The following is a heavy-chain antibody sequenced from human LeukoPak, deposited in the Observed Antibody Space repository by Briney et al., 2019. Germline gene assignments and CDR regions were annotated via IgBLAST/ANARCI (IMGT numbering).Heavy chain of an antibody. J-gene: IGHJ4*02. Sequence: ASVKVSCKASGCTFTGYYMHWVRQAPGQGLEWMGWINPNRGGTNYAQKFQGRVTMTRDTSISTAYMELSRLRSDDTAVYYCARDVEEYCSSTSCYIVDYWGQGTLVNVS. CDR2: INPNRGGT. V-gene: IGHV1-2*02. CDR3: ARDVEEYCSSTSCYIVDY. CDR1: GCTFTGYY. D-gene: IGHD2-2*01.